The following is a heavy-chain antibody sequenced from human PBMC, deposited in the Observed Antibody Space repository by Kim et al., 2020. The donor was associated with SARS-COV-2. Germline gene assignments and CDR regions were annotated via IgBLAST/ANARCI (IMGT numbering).Heavy chain of an antibody. V-gene: IGHV1-3*01. D-gene: IGHD2-2*01. Sequence: ASVKVSCTASGYTFTSYAMHWVRQAPGQRLEWMGWINAGNGNTTYSPKFQGRVTITRDTSASTAYMELSRLKSEDTAVYYCARDTPRDIVVVPAGMPSYYYGMDVWGQGTTVTVTS. CDR1: GYTFTSYA. J-gene: IGHJ6*02. CDR2: INAGNGNT. CDR3: ARDTPRDIVVVPAGMPSYYYGMDV.